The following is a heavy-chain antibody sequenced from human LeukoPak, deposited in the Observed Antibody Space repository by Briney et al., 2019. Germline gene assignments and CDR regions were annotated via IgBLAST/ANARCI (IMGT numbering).Heavy chain of an antibody. CDR2: INHRGST. J-gene: IGHJ4*02. V-gene: IGHV4-34*01. Sequence: SETLSLTCAVYGGSFSGYFWSWIRQPPDKGLEWIGEINHRGSTTYNPSLESRVTISVDTSKNQFSLRLSSVTAADTAVYYCARRLLYFGDPDYWGQGTLVTVSS. D-gene: IGHD3-10*01. CDR3: ARRLLYFGDPDY. CDR1: GGSFSGYF.